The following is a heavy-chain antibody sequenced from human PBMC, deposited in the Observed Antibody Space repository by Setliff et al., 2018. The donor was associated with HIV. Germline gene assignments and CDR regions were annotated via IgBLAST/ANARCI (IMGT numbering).Heavy chain of an antibody. CDR3: AKGFSRIEVVISDY. CDR1: GFTFSSYA. D-gene: IGHD3-22*01. CDR2: IYGGGSST. J-gene: IGHJ4*02. V-gene: IGHV3-23*03. Sequence: PGGSLRLSCAASGFTFSSYAMSWVRQAPGKGLEWVSVIYGGGSSTYYADSVKGRFTISRDNSKNTLYLQTNSLRAEDTAIYYCAKGFSRIEVVISDYWGLGTLVTVSS.